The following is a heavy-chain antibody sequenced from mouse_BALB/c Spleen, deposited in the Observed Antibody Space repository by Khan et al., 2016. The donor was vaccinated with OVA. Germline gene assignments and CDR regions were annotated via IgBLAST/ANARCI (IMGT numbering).Heavy chain of an antibody. Sequence: VQLQESGPGLVTPSQSLSITCTVSGFSLTGYGVNWVRQPPGKGLEWLGMIWGDGSTDYNSALKSRLSISQDNSKSQVFSKMNSLHTDDTARYYCAREIYYDYAYYYAMDYWGQGTSVTVSS. J-gene: IGHJ4*01. CDR1: GFSLTGYG. V-gene: IGHV2-6-7*01. D-gene: IGHD2-4*01. CDR3: AREIYYDYAYYYAMDY. CDR2: IWGDGST.